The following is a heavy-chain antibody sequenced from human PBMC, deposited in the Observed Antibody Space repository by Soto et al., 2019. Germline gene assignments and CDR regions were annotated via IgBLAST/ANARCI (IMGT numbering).Heavy chain of an antibody. CDR1: GGSISSGDYY. V-gene: IGHV4-30-4*01. CDR2: IYYSGST. J-gene: IGHJ5*02. Sequence: PSETLSLTCTVSGGSISSGDYYWSWIRQPPGKGLEWIGYIYYSGSTYYNPSLKSRVTISVDTSKNQFSLKLSSVTAADTAVYYCARDRRRGGGRHYSNYGWWFDPWGQGTLVTVSS. D-gene: IGHD4-4*01. CDR3: ARDRRRGGGRHYSNYGWWFDP.